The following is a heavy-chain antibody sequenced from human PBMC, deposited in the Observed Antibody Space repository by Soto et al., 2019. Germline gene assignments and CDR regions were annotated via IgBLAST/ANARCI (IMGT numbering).Heavy chain of an antibody. CDR1: GFTFSSYS. J-gene: IGHJ6*02. D-gene: IGHD2-2*02. CDR3: ASPLYCSSTSCYTWNGMDV. Sequence: EVQLVESGGGLVQPGGSLRLSCAASGFTFSSYSMNWVRQAPGKGLEWVSYISSSSSTIYYADSVKGRVTISRDNAKNSLYLQMNSLRDEDTAVYYCASPLYCSSTSCYTWNGMDVWGQGTTVTVSS. CDR2: ISSSSSTI. V-gene: IGHV3-48*02.